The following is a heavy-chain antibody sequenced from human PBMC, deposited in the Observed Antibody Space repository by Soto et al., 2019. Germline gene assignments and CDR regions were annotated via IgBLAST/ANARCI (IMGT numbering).Heavy chain of an antibody. Sequence: QVQLVQSGAEVKKPGASVKVSCKASGYTFTSYYMHWVRQAPGQGLEWMGIINPSGGSTSYAQKFQGRVTMTRDTSTSTVYMELSSLRPEDTAVYYCARIRQRGRDGYNDTATFDYWGQGTLVTVSS. D-gene: IGHD5-12*01. V-gene: IGHV1-46*01. J-gene: IGHJ4*02. CDR1: GYTFTSYY. CDR2: INPSGGST. CDR3: ARIRQRGRDGYNDTATFDY.